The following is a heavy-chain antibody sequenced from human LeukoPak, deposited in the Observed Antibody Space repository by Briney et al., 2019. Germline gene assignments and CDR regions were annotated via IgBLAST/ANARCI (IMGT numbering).Heavy chain of an antibody. Sequence: HAGGSLRLSCAASGFTFSSYGMSWVRQAPGKGLEWVSAISGSGGSTYYADSVKGRFTISRDNSKNTLYLQMNSLRAEDTAVYYCAKDRRAEHEGLLWFGGGLYYFDYWGQGTLVTVSS. V-gene: IGHV3-23*01. CDR2: ISGSGGST. CDR3: AKDRRAEHEGLLWFGGGLYYFDY. CDR1: GFTFSSYG. D-gene: IGHD3-10*01. J-gene: IGHJ4*02.